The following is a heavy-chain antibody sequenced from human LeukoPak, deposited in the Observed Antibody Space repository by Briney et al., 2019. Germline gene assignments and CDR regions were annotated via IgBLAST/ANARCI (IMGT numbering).Heavy chain of an antibody. CDR2: MNPNSGNT. CDR1: GYTFTSYD. J-gene: IGHJ4*02. CDR3: ARGAGTYSGSYYGSDY. D-gene: IGHD1-26*01. V-gene: IGHV1-8*03. Sequence: ASVKVSCKASGYTFTSYDINWVRQATGQGLEWMGWMNPNSGNTGYARKFQGRVTITRNTSISTAYMELSSLRSEDTAVYYCARGAGTYSGSYYGSDYWGQGTLVTVSS.